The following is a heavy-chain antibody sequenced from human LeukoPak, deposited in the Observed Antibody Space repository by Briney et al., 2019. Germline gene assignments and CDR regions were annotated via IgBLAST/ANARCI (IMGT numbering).Heavy chain of an antibody. J-gene: IGHJ3*02. D-gene: IGHD3-22*01. CDR2: ISWNSGSI. CDR3: AKTMIVVVGTAAFDI. V-gene: IGHV3-9*01. CDR1: GFTVSSNY. Sequence: GGSLRLSCAASGFTVSSNYMSWVRQAPGKGLEWVSGISWNSGSIGYADSVKGRFTISRDNAKNSLYLQMNSLRAEDTALYYCAKTMIVVVGTAAFDIWGQGTMVTVSS.